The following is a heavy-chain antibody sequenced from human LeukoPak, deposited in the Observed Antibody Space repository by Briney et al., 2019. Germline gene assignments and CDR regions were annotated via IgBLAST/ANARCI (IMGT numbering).Heavy chain of an antibody. J-gene: IGHJ5*02. Sequence: ASVKVSCKASGYTFTGYYMHWVRQAPGQGLEWMGWINPNVGGTNYAQKFQGRVTMTRDTSISTAYMELSRLRSDDTGVYYCARDSIAAASTGIDPWGQGTLVTVSS. CDR3: ARDSIAAASTGIDP. CDR1: GYTFTGYY. V-gene: IGHV1-2*02. CDR2: INPNVGGT. D-gene: IGHD6-13*01.